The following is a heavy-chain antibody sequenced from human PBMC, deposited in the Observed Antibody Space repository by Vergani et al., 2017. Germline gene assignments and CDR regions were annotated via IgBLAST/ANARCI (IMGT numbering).Heavy chain of an antibody. CDR3: ARDFTPIVGAYYFDY. CDR2: INPNSGGT. J-gene: IGHJ4*02. Sequence: QVQLVQSGAEVKKPGASVKVSCKASGYTFTGYYMHWVRQAPGQGLEWMGWINPNSGGTNYAQKFQDRVTMTRDTSISTAYMELSRLRSDDTAVYYCARDFTPIVGAYYFDYWGQGTLVTVSS. V-gene: IGHV1-2*02. CDR1: GYTFTGYY. D-gene: IGHD1-26*01.